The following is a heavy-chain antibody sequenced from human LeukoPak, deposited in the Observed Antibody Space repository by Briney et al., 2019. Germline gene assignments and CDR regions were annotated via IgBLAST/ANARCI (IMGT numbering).Heavy chain of an antibody. V-gene: IGHV3-23*05. CDR3: TNGKVAGLLDWFDP. CDR1: GFTFRDYT. D-gene: IGHD6-19*01. J-gene: IGHJ5*02. Sequence: GGSLRLSCAASGFTFRDYTMAWVRQAPGKGLQWVESIVTSYVGTYYVDSVAGRFVVSRDNSKNILYLQMNRLRVEDTAMYFCTNGKVAGLLDWFDPWGPGTLVTLSS. CDR2: IVTSYVGT.